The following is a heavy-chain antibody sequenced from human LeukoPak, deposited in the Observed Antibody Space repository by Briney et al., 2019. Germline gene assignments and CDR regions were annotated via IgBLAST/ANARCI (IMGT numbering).Heavy chain of an antibody. Sequence: GGSLRLSCAASGFTVSSNYMRWVRQAPGKGLEWVSAISGSGGSTYYADSVKGRFTISRDNSKNTLYLQMNSLRAEDTAVYYCAKDPIKGRVGATVFDYWGQGTLVTVSS. CDR1: GFTVSSNY. J-gene: IGHJ4*02. CDR3: AKDPIKGRVGATVFDY. CDR2: ISGSGGST. D-gene: IGHD1-26*01. V-gene: IGHV3-23*01.